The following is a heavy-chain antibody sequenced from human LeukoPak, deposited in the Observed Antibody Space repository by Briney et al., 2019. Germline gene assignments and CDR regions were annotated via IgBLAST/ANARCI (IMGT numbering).Heavy chain of an antibody. Sequence: GRSLRLSCAASGFTFSHYGMHWVRQAPGKGLEWVAVIWSDGTEKYYGDAVKGRFTISRDNSRNTVYLQTNSLRGEDTAVYYCAKDAQRGFDYSNSLEYWGQGTLVTVSS. CDR1: GFTFSHYG. CDR2: IWSDGTEK. V-gene: IGHV3-33*06. D-gene: IGHD4-11*01. CDR3: AKDAQRGFDYSNSLEY. J-gene: IGHJ4*02.